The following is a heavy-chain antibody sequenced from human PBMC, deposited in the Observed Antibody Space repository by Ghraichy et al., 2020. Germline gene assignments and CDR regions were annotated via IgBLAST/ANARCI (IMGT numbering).Heavy chain of an antibody. J-gene: IGHJ5*02. V-gene: IGHV3-48*03. CDR3: ARDRTAFSNDFWSGYQFVNWFGP. CDR2: ISSSGSTI. D-gene: IGHD3-3*01. CDR1: GFTFSSYE. Sequence: GGSLRLSCAASGFTFSSYEMNWVRQAPGKGLEWVSYISSSGSTIYYADSVKGRFTISRDNAKNSLYLQMNSLRAEDTAVYYCARDRTAFSNDFWSGYQFVNWFGPWGQGTLVTVSS.